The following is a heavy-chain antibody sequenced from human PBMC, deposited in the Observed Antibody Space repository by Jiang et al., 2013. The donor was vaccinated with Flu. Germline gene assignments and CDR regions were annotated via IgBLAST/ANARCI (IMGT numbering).Heavy chain of an antibody. Sequence: LLKPSETLSLTCTVSGGSISSYYWSWIRQPAGKGLEWIGRIYTSGSTNYNPSLKSRVTMSVDTSKNQFSLKLSSVTAADTAVYYCARDLSTLVGATGYFDYWGQGTLVTVSS. CDR2: IYTSGST. CDR1: GGSISSYY. V-gene: IGHV4-4*07. D-gene: IGHD1-26*01. CDR3: ARDLSTLVGATGYFDY. J-gene: IGHJ4*02.